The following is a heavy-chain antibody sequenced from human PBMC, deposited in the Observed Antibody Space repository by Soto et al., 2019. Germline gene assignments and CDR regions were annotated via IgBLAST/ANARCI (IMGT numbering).Heavy chain of an antibody. CDR1: GYTFTNYH. V-gene: IGHV1-46*03. Sequence: QVQLVQSGAEVKKPGASVKVSCKASGYTFTNYHIHWVRQAPGQGLEWMGIINPGRGSTTYAHKLQGRVTMSRDTSTSTVYMELDSLRSDETAVYFCARISNSLPDYWGQGTLVTVSS. CDR3: ARISNSLPDY. CDR2: INPGRGST. J-gene: IGHJ4*02. D-gene: IGHD1-1*01.